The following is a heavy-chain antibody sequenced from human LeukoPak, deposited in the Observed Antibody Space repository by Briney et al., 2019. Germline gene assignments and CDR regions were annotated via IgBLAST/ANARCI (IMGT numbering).Heavy chain of an antibody. CDR3: ARAPVYPNAFDI. Sequence: SETLSLTCAVYGGSFSGYYWSWIRQPPGKGLEWIGEINRSGSTNYNPSLKSRVTISVDTSKNQFSLKLSSVTAADTAVYYCARAPVYPNAFDIWGQGTMVTVSS. J-gene: IGHJ3*02. V-gene: IGHV4-34*01. CDR2: INRSGST. D-gene: IGHD3-16*02. CDR1: GGSFSGYY.